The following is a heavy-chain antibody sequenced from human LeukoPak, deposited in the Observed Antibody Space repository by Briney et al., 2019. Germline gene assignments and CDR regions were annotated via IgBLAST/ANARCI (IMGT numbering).Heavy chain of an antibody. CDR1: GFTFSDSY. D-gene: IGHD3-10*01. CDR2: ISGSGHDI. Sequence: PGGSLRLSCAASGFTFSDSYMTWVRQAPGKGVEWVAYISGSGHDINYSESAKGRFTISRDNAKNSLYLQMNSLRAEDTAVYYCARVVWSPSGYYMDVWGKGTTVTISS. CDR3: ARVVWSPSGYYMDV. J-gene: IGHJ6*03. V-gene: IGHV3-11*04.